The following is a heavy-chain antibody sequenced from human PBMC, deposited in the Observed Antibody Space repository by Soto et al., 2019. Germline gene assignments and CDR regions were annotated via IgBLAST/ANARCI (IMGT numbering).Heavy chain of an antibody. CDR1: GGTFSSYA. CDR2: IIPIFGTA. V-gene: IGHV1-69*01. D-gene: IGHD6-13*01. Sequence: QVQLVQSGPEVKKPGSSVKVSCKASGGTFSSYAISWVRQAPGQGLEWMGGIIPIFGTANYAQKFQGRVTMTADQCTSTAYMELSSLRGDDTAVYYCARNPPCPLYSSSWYNWFDPWGQGTLVTVSS. CDR3: ARNPPCPLYSSSWYNWFDP. J-gene: IGHJ5*02.